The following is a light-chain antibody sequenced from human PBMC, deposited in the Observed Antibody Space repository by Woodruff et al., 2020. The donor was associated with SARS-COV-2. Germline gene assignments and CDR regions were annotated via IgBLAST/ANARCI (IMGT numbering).Light chain of an antibody. CDR2: QDS. CDR3: QAWDSSTAV. V-gene: IGLV3-1*01. Sequence: SPGQTASITCSGDKLGDKYACWYQQKPGQSPVLVIYQDSKRPSGIPERFSGSNSGNTATLTISGTQAMDEADYYCQAWDSSTAVVGGGTKLTVL. J-gene: IGLJ2*01. CDR1: KLGDKY.